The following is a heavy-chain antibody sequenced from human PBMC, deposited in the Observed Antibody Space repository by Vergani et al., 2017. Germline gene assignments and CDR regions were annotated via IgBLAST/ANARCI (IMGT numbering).Heavy chain of an antibody. D-gene: IGHD3-22*01. CDR3: ARVRAGYYYDSSGYYFDY. CDR1: GGSLSSSNW. V-gene: IGHV4-4*02. CDR2: IYHSGST. J-gene: IGHJ4*02. Sequence: QVQLQESGPGLVKPSGTLSLTCAVSGGSLSSSNWWSWVRQPPGKGLEWIGEIYHSGSTNYNPSLKSRVTISVDKSKNQFSLKLSSVTAADTAVSYCARVRAGYYYDSSGYYFDYWGQGTLVTVSS.